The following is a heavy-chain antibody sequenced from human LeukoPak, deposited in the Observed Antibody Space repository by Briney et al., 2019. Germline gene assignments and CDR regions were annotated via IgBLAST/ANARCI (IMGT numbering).Heavy chain of an antibody. V-gene: IGHV4-59*01. Sequence: PSETLSLTCTVSGGSISSYYWSWIRHPPGKGLEWIGYIYYSGSTNYNPSLKSRVTISVDTSKNQFSLKLSSVTAADTAVYYCARGSERLSRKMDVWGKGTTVTVSS. CDR2: IYYSGST. D-gene: IGHD2-2*01. CDR1: GGSISSYY. CDR3: ARGSERLSRKMDV. J-gene: IGHJ6*04.